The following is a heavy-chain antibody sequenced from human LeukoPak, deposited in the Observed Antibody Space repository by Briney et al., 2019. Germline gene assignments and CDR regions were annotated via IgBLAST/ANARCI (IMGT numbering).Heavy chain of an antibody. V-gene: IGHV4-39*07. CDR1: GGSISSSSYY. CDR3: ARVYSGREAFDI. D-gene: IGHD3-10*01. Sequence: SETLSLTCTVSGGSISSSSYYWGWIRQPPGKGLEWIGSIYYSGSTYYNPSLKSRVTISVDTSKNQFSMKLSSVTAADTAVYYCARVYSGREAFDIWGQGTMVTVSS. J-gene: IGHJ3*02. CDR2: IYYSGST.